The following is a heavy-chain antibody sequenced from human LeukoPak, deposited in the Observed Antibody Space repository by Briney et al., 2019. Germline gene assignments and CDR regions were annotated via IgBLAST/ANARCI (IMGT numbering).Heavy chain of an antibody. CDR3: ARAGIAAARPSYYYYGMDV. Sequence: ASVKVSCKPSGYTFTSYGISWVRQAPGQGLEWMGGIIPIFGTANYAQKFQGRVTITADESTSTAYMELSSLRSEDTAVYYCARAGIAAARPSYYYYGMDVWGQGTTVTVSS. CDR2: IIPIFGTA. D-gene: IGHD6-13*01. J-gene: IGHJ6*02. CDR1: GYTFTSYG. V-gene: IGHV1-69*13.